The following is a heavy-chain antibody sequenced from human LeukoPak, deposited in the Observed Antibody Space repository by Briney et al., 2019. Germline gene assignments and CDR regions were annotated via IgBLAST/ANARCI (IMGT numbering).Heavy chain of an antibody. J-gene: IGHJ4*02. CDR1: GYTFTSYD. D-gene: IGHD3-22*01. CDR3: ARVAYYYDSSGYYYPYYFDY. Sequence: ASVKVSCKASGYTFTSYDIHWVRQATGQGLEWMGWMNPNSGNTGYAQKFQGRVTMTRNTSISTAYMELSSLRSEDTAVYYCARVAYYYDSSGYYYPYYFDYWGQGTLVTVSS. V-gene: IGHV1-8*01. CDR2: MNPNSGNT.